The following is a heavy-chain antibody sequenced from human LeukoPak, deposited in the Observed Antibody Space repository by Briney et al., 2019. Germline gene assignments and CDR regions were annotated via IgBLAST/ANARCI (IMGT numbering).Heavy chain of an antibody. CDR2: IYYSGST. V-gene: IGHV4-59*01. CDR1: GGSISSYY. J-gene: IGHJ5*02. D-gene: IGHD1-26*01. CDR3: ARGRENSFDP. Sequence: SETLSLTCTVSGGSISSYYWSWIRQPPGKGLEWIGYIYYSGSTNYNPSLKSRVTISVDTSKNQFSLKLSSVTAADTAVYYCARGRENSFDPWGQGTLVTVSS.